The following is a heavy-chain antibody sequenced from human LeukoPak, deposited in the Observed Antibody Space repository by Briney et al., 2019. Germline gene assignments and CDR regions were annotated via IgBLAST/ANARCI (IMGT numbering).Heavy chain of an antibody. CDR1: GGSFTDYY. CDR2: INHSGST. V-gene: IGHV4-34*01. Sequence: PSETLSLTCAVYGGSFTDYYWSWVRQPPGKGLEWIGEINHSGSTSHNPSLKSRVTISVDRSKNQFSLKLSSVTAADTAVYYCARAGGFFSPFGYWGQGTLVTVSS. CDR3: ARAGGFFSPFGY. D-gene: IGHD3-16*01. J-gene: IGHJ4*02.